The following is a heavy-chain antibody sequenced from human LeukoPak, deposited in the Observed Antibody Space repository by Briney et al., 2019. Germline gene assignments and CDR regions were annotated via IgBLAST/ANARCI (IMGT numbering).Heavy chain of an antibody. J-gene: IGHJ4*01. CDR1: GFSFHNYA. CDR3: ARRFCNTVRCWGGFDS. CDR2: ISGRETTT. D-gene: IGHD3-3*01. V-gene: IGHV3-23*01. Sequence: QIGGSLRLSCATSGFSFHNYAMTWVRQAPGKGLDWVASISGRETTTYYGDSVKDRFIISRDNSSRIMYLQMSGLRPEDTALYYCARRFCNTVRCWGGFDSWGRGTLVTVSS.